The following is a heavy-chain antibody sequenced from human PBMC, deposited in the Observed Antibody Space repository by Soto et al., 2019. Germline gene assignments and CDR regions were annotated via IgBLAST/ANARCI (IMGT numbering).Heavy chain of an antibody. CDR3: ARQTLDFWSGYIRGGGGMDV. J-gene: IGHJ6*02. D-gene: IGHD3-3*01. CDR2: IYYNGST. V-gene: IGHV4-59*01. CDR1: GGSISSYY. Sequence: SETLSLTCTVSGGSISSYYWTWIRQPPGKGLEWIGYIYYNGSTNYNPSLKSRVTISVDTSKNQFSLKLSSVTAADTAVYYCARQTLDFWSGYIRGGGGMDVWGQGTTVTVSS.